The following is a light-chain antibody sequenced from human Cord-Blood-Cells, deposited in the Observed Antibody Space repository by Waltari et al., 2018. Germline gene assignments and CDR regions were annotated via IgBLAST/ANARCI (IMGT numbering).Light chain of an antibody. V-gene: IGKV1-33*01. J-gene: IGKJ4*01. CDR3: QPYDNLPLT. Sequence: DIPMCQSPYSLSASVGARGHITSQASQNISNYLTWDQQKPGKAPKLLIYDASNLETGVPSRFRGSGSGTDFTFTISSLQPEDIATYYCQPYDNLPLTFGGGTKVEIK. CDR1: QNISNY. CDR2: DAS.